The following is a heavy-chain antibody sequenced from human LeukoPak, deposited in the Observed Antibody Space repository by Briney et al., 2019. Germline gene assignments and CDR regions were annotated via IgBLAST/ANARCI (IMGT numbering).Heavy chain of an antibody. CDR3: ARDGLECSSTSCSPIHDAFDI. CDR2: INPNSGGT. Sequence: ASVKVSCKASGYTFTGYYMHWVRQAPGQGLEWMGWINPNSGGTNYAQKFQGRVTITTDESTSTAYMELSSLRSEDTAVYYCARDGLECSSTSCSPIHDAFDIWGQGTMVTVSS. CDR1: GYTFTGYY. J-gene: IGHJ3*02. V-gene: IGHV1-2*02. D-gene: IGHD2-2*01.